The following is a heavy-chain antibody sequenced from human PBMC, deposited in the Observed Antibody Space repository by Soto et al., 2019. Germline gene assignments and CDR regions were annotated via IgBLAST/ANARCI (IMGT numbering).Heavy chain of an antibody. CDR1: GVSIRSGDYY. CDR3: AREIMAADHFDY. V-gene: IGHV4-30-4*01. Sequence: PSETLSLTCPVSGVSIRSGDYYWSWIRQTPERGLEWCGYVHYSGNTFYNPSLKSRATISLDTSRNQFSLNLSSVTAADSAVYYCAREIMAADHFDYWGQGALGTVSS. CDR2: VHYSGNT. J-gene: IGHJ4*02. D-gene: IGHD6-13*01.